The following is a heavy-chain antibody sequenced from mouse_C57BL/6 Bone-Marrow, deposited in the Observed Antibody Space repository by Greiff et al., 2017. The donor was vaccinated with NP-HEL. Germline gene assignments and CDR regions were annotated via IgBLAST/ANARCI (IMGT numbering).Heavy chain of an antibody. CDR2: ISSGGDYI. CDR3: TRGDGYDGAY. D-gene: IGHD2-2*01. CDR1: GFTFSSYA. J-gene: IGHJ3*01. Sequence: EVQRVESGEGLVKPGGSLKLSCAASGFTFSSYAMSWVRQTPEKRLEWVAYISSGGDYIYYADTVKGRFTISRDNARNTLYLQMSSLKSEDTAMYYCTRGDGYDGAYWGQGTLVTVSA. V-gene: IGHV5-9-1*02.